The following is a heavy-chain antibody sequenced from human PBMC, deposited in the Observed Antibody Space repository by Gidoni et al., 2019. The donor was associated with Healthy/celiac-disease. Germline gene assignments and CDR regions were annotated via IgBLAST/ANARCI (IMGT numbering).Heavy chain of an antibody. V-gene: IGHV3-33*01. J-gene: IGHJ3*02. CDR1: GFTFRRYG. CDR3: ARVEGGGNAADAFDI. CDR2: RWYDGSKK. Sequence: QVQLVESGGGVVQPGRSLRLSCSASGFTFRRYGMHWVRQAPGKGLEWVAVRWYDGSKKYDADSVKGRFTISRDNSKNTLYLQMNSLRAEDTAVYYCARVEGGGNAADAFDIWGQGTMVTVSS. D-gene: IGHD2-15*01.